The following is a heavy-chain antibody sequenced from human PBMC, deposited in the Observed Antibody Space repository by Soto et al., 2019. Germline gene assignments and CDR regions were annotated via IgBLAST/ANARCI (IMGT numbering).Heavy chain of an antibody. CDR1: GDSISTVDYF. J-gene: IGHJ5*01. CDR2: IYKSTTT. V-gene: IGHV4-30-4*01. Sequence: SETLSLTCSVSGDSISTVDYFWAWIRQPPGQALEYIGYIYKSTTTYYNPSFESRVAISLDTSKSQFSLTVTSVTAADTAVYFCARGRYCLNGRCFPNWFDSWGQGTLVTVSS. D-gene: IGHD2-15*01. CDR3: ARGRYCLNGRCFPNWFDS.